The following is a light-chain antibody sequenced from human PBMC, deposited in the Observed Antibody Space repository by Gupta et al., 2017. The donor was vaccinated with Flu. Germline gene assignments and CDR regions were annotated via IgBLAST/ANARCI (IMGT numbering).Light chain of an antibody. CDR3: SSYAGSNNGV. CDR1: SSDVGAYNY. CDR2: EVT. Sequence: QPALTQPPSASGSPGQSATISCTGTSSDVGAYNYVSWYQQHPGKAPKLMIYEVTKRPSGVPDRFSGSKSGDTASLTXSXLQADDXGDYYCSSYAGSNNGVFGGGTKLTVL. J-gene: IGLJ3*02. V-gene: IGLV2-8*01.